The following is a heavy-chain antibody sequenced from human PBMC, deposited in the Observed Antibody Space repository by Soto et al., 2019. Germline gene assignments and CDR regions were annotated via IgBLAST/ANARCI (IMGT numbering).Heavy chain of an antibody. D-gene: IGHD3-3*01. J-gene: IGHJ6*02. CDR1: GFTFSSYG. CDR3: ARSDFWSGKKGYYYYYSMDV. V-gene: IGHV3-33*01. Sequence: GGSLRLSCAASGFTFSSYGMHWVRQAPGKGLEWVAVIWYDGSNKYYADSVKGRFTISRDNSKNTLYLQMNSLRAEDTAVYYCARSDFWSGKKGYYYYYSMDVWGQGTTVTVSS. CDR2: IWYDGSNK.